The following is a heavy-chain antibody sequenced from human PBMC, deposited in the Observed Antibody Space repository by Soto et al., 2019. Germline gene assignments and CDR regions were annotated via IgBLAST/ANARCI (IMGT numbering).Heavy chain of an antibody. Sequence: EVQLVESGGGLVQPGGSLRLSCAASGFTFSSYSMNWVRQAPGKGLEWVSYITSSSSTIYYADSVKGRFTISRDNAKNSLYLQMKSLRDEDTAVYYCARDKDGYKNSGFDYWGQGTLVTVSS. J-gene: IGHJ4*02. V-gene: IGHV3-48*02. CDR1: GFTFSSYS. D-gene: IGHD5-12*01. CDR2: ITSSSSTI. CDR3: ARDKDGYKNSGFDY.